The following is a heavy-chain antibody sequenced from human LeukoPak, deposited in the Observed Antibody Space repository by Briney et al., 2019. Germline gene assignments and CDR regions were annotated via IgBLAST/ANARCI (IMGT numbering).Heavy chain of an antibody. CDR1: GFTFSSYE. CDR2: ISSSGSTI. V-gene: IGHV3-48*03. J-gene: IGHJ4*02. D-gene: IGHD5-18*01. CDR3: AREREDTAAYDY. Sequence: GGSLRLPCAASGFTFSSYEMNWVRQAPGKGLEWVSYISSSGSTIYYADSVKGRFTISRDNAKNSLYLQMNSLRAEDTAVYYCAREREDTAAYDYWGQGTLVTVSS.